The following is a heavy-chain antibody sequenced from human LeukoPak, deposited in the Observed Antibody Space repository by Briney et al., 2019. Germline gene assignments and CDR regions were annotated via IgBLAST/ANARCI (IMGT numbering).Heavy chain of an antibody. CDR1: GFTFSTYW. D-gene: IGHD6-13*01. CDR3: AREPGIAALFDY. V-gene: IGHV3-74*01. CDR2: INSVGSRT. Sequence: GGSLRLSCAASGFTFSTYWMHWVRQAPGKGLVWVSRINSVGSRTSCADSVKGRFTISRDNAKSTLYLQMNSLRAEDTAVYYCAREPGIAALFDYWGQGTLVTVSS. J-gene: IGHJ4*02.